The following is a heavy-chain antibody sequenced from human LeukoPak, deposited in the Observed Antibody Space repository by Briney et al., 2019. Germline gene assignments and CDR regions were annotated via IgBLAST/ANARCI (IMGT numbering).Heavy chain of an antibody. D-gene: IGHD3-10*01. J-gene: IGHJ6*03. CDR2: ISAYNGNT. CDR3: ARDRMVLRVYYGSGSSPNYYMDV. V-gene: IGHV1-18*01. Sequence: ASVKVSCKASGYTFTSYGISWVRQAPGQGLEWMGWISAYNGNTNYAQKLQGRVTMTTDTSTSTAYMELRSLRSDDTAVYYCARDRMVLRVYYGSGSSPNYYMDVWGKGTTVTISS. CDR1: GYTFTSYG.